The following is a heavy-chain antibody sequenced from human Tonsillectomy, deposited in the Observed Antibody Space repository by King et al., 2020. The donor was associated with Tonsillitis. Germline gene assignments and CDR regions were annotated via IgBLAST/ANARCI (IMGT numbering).Heavy chain of an antibody. J-gene: IGHJ4*02. CDR3: AGDPYGDLEIDY. V-gene: IGHV3-30-3*01. CDR2: ISYDGSNK. Sequence: VQLVESGGGVVQPGRSLRLSCAASGFTFSSYAMHWVRQAPGKGLEWVAVISYDGSNKYYADSVKGRFTISRDNSKNTLYLQMNSLRGEDTAVYYCAGDPYGDLEIDYWGQGTLVTVSS. CDR1: GFTFSSYA. D-gene: IGHD4-17*01.